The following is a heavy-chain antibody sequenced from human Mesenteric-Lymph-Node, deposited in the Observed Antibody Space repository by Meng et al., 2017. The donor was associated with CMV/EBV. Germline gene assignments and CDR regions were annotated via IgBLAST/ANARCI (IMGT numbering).Heavy chain of an antibody. CDR3: AKDMWEYQLPDGS. J-gene: IGHJ5*02. CDR1: GFTFRSYA. V-gene: IGHV3-23*01. D-gene: IGHD2-2*01. Sequence: GESLKISCAASGFTFRSYAMSWVRQAPGKGLDWVAGISGSGSTTKYAASVAGRFTISRDNSKDTLFLQMNSLRVEDTALYYCAKDMWEYQLPDGSWGQGTLVTVSS. CDR2: ISGSGSTT.